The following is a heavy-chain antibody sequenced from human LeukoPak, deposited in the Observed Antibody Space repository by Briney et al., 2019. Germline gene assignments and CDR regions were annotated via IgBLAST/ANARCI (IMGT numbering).Heavy chain of an antibody. CDR3: ARWGLGPSFDY. D-gene: IGHD1-26*01. CDR1: GFMFNGYS. Sequence: GGSLRLSCAASGFMFNGYSMTWVRQAPGKGLEWVSHISGGSDYIFYTDSVKGRFTISRDNAKKSLYLQLNSLRVEDTAVYYCARWGLGPSFDYWGQGTRVTVSS. J-gene: IGHJ4*02. CDR2: ISGGSDYI. V-gene: IGHV3-21*01.